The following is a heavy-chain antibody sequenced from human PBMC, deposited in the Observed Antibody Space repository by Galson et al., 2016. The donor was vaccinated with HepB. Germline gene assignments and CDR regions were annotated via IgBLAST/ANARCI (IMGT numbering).Heavy chain of an antibody. V-gene: IGHV3-23*01. CDR2: ISGNGVAT. J-gene: IGHJ4*02. CDR3: AKRGEGTAYLHPIED. Sequence: SLRLSCAASGFNFNIYAVSWVRQTPGKGLEWVSGISGNGVATYYADSVKGRFTISKDNSRNTVYLQMNGLRGEDTAVYYCAKRGEGTAYLHPIEDWGQGTLVTVSS. CDR1: GFNFNIYA. D-gene: IGHD2-15*01.